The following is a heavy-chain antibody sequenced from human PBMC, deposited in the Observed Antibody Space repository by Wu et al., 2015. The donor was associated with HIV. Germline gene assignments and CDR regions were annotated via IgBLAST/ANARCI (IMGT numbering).Heavy chain of an antibody. D-gene: IGHD3-9*01. J-gene: IGHJ4*02. CDR2: IIPIFGTA. Sequence: QVQLVQSGAEVKKPGSSVKVSCKASGGTFSSYAISWVRQAPGQGLEWMGGIIPIFGTANYAQKFQGRVTITADESTSTAYMELSSLRSEDTAVYYCARGQELYYDILTGYSSFDYLGPREPWSTVSS. V-gene: IGHV1-69*12. CDR1: GGTFSSYA. CDR3: ARGQELYYDILTGYSSFDY.